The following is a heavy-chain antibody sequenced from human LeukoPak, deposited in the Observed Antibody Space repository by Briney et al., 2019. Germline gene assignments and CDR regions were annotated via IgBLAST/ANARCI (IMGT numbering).Heavy chain of an antibody. CDR1: GFTFSSYD. Sequence: PGGSLRLSCAASGFTFSSYDMHWVRQATGKGPEWVSAIGTAGDTYYPGSVKGRFTISRENAKNSLYLQMNSLRAGDTAVYYCARSDGYTMAFDYWGQGTLVTVSS. CDR2: IGTAGDT. J-gene: IGHJ4*02. D-gene: IGHD5-24*01. CDR3: ARSDGYTMAFDY. V-gene: IGHV3-13*04.